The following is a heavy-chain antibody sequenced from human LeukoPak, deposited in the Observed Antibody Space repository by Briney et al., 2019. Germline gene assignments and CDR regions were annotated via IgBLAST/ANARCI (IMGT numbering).Heavy chain of an antibody. CDR1: GFSFSSYT. D-gene: IGHD6-19*01. V-gene: IGHV3-21*01. Sequence: GGSLRLSCAASGFSFSSYTVNWVRQAPGKGLEWVSSISGSSYYIYYADSVKGRSTISRDNSKNTLYLQMNSLRAEDTAVYYCAKDLGSGWYRGVGYWGQGTLVTVSS. CDR2: ISGSSYYI. J-gene: IGHJ4*02. CDR3: AKDLGSGWYRGVGY.